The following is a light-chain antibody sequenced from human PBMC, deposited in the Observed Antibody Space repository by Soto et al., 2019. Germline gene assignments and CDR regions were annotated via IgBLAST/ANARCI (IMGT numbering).Light chain of an antibody. CDR3: QQYGSSPRT. CDR2: GAS. Sequence: EIVLTQSPGPLSLSPGERATLPCRASQSVSSSYLAWYQQKPGQAPRLLIYGASSRATGIPDRFSGSGSGTDFTLTISRLEPEDFAVYYCQQYGSSPRTFGQGTRLEI. J-gene: IGKJ5*01. V-gene: IGKV3-20*01. CDR1: QSVSSSY.